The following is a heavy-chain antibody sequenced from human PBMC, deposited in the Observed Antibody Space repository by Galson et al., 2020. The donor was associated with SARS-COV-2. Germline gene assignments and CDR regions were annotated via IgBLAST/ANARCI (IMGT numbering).Heavy chain of an antibody. D-gene: IGHD1-26*01. CDR2: IYSSGST. CDR1: GGSISSYY. CDR3: ARGFSESQNDAFDI. V-gene: IGHV4-4*07. Sequence: PSETLSLTCTVSGGSISSYYWSWIRQPAGKGLEWIGRIYSSGSTNYKPSLKSRVTMSVDTSKNQFSLKLSSVTAADTDVYYCARGFSESQNDAFDIWGQGTKVTVSS. J-gene: IGHJ3*02.